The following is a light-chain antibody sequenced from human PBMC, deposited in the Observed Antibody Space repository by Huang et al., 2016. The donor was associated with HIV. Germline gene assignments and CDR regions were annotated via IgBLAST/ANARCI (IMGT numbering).Light chain of an antibody. CDR1: QSVSSY. Sequence: EIVLTQSPATLSLSPGERATLPCRASQSVSSYLAWYQQKPGQAPRLLMYDASNRATGIPARFSGSGSGTDFTLTISSVEPEDFAVYYCQQRSIPFTFGPGTKVDIK. CDR3: QQRSIPFT. V-gene: IGKV3-11*01. J-gene: IGKJ3*01. CDR2: DAS.